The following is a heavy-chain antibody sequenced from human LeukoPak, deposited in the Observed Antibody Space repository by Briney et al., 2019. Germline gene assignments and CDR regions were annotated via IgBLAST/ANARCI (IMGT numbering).Heavy chain of an antibody. CDR1: GYTFTSYY. D-gene: IGHD6-19*01. J-gene: IGHJ4*02. V-gene: IGHV1-46*01. CDR3: ARAKKHIAVAGEFDY. Sequence: ASVKVSCKASGYTFTSYYMHWVRQPPGQGLEWMGIINPSGGSTSYAQKFQGRVTMTRDTSTSTVYMELSSLRSEDTAVYYCARAKKHIAVAGEFDYWGQGTLVTVSS. CDR2: INPSGGST.